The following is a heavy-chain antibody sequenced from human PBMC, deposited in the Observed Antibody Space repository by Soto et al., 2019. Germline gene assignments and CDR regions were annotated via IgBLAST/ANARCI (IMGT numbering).Heavy chain of an antibody. Sequence: ESCPKLVNTTQTLTLTCTFSGFSLSTSGVGVGLVRQPPGKALEWLALIYSNDDKRFSTSLKSRLTITKDTSKNQVVLTMTNMDPLDTATYYCTHMRGSGLYVMDVWGQGTTVTVYS. CDR3: THMRGSGLYVMDV. CDR2: IYSNDDK. V-gene: IGHV2-5*01. CDR1: GFSLSTSGVG. D-gene: IGHD3-10*01. J-gene: IGHJ6*02.